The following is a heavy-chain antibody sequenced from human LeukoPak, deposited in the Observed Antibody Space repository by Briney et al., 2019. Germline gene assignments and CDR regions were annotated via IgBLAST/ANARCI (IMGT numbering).Heavy chain of an antibody. Sequence: GTPLQISCKASGSIFTSYWIGWGRPLPGKGLEWMGIIYPGDSDSRYSPSFQGQVTISADKSISTAYLQWSSLKASDTAMYYCARPENGDYIDYWGQGTLVTVSS. D-gene: IGHD4-17*01. CDR3: ARPENGDYIDY. J-gene: IGHJ4*02. CDR2: IYPGDSDS. CDR1: GSIFTSYW. V-gene: IGHV5-51*01.